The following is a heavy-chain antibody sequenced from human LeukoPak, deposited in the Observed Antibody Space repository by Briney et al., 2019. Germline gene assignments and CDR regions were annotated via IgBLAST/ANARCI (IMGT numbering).Heavy chain of an antibody. D-gene: IGHD5-12*01. CDR2: ISSSSSTI. CDR3: ARDFGDSGYASHAFDI. V-gene: IGHV3-48*04. J-gene: IGHJ3*02. CDR1: GFTFSTYS. Sequence: PGGSLRLSCAVSGFTFSTYSMNWVRQAPGKGREWVSYISSSSSTIYYADSVKGRFTISRDNAKNSLYLQMNSLRAEDTAVYYCARDFGDSGYASHAFDIWGQGTMVTVSS.